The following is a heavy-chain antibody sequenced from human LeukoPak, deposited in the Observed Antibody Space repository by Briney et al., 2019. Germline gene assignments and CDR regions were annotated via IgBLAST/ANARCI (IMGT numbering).Heavy chain of an antibody. CDR3: AKDVYYDSSGSDY. D-gene: IGHD3-22*01. V-gene: IGHV3-23*01. Sequence: GGSLRLSCAASGFTFSSYAMSWVRQAPGKGLEWVSAISGSGGSTYYADSVKGRFTISRDNSKNALYLQMNSLRAEDTAVYYCAKDVYYDSSGSDYWGQGTLVTVSS. CDR2: ISGSGGST. J-gene: IGHJ4*02. CDR1: GFTFSSYA.